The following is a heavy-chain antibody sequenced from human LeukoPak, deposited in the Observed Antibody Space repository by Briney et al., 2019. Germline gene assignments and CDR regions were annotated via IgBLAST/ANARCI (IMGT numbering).Heavy chain of an antibody. J-gene: IGHJ5*02. V-gene: IGHV1-18*01. D-gene: IGHD6-6*01. CDR2: NHPYNGNT. CDR3: ARDREAARPGWFDP. Sequence: ASVKLSCKASGYTFKTYGTSWMRQAPGQGLEWMGWNHPYNGNTNYAQKVQGRLTMTTDTSTSTAYMELRSLRSDDTAVYYCARDREAARPGWFDPWGQGTLVTVSS. CDR1: GYTFKTYG.